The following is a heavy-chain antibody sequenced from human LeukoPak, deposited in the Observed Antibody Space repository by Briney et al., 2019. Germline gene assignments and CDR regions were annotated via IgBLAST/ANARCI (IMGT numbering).Heavy chain of an antibody. J-gene: IGHJ4*02. V-gene: IGHV3-30*04. CDR1: GFTFSSYA. Sequence: GGSLRLSCAASGFTFSSYAMHWVRQAPGKGLEWVAVISYDGSNKYYADSVKGRFTISRDNSKNTLYLQMNSLRAEDTAVYYCARDAGSLGEYLDYWGQGTLVTVSP. CDR3: ARDAGSLGEYLDY. D-gene: IGHD3-16*01. CDR2: ISYDGSNK.